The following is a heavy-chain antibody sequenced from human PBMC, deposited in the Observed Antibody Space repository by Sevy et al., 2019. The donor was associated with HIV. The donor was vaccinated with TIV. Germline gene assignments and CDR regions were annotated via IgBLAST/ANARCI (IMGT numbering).Heavy chain of an antibody. CDR1: GFTFSNVW. J-gene: IGHJ4*02. CDR3: TRGRRVYADYGVDY. CDR2: IQSKSEGGTT. Sequence: GGSLRLSCAASGFTFSNVWTSWVRQASGKGLEWVGRIQSKSEGGTTDYAAPVKGRFSISRDDSKSIAYLQMSSLKTEDTAVYYCTRGRRVYADYGVDYWGQGTLVTVSS. D-gene: IGHD4-17*01. V-gene: IGHV3-15*01.